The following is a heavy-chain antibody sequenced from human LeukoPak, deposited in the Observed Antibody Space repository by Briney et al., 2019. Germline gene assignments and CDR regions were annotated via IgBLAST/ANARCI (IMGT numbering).Heavy chain of an antibody. V-gene: IGHV3-20*04. CDR1: GFTFDDYG. D-gene: IGHD3-10*01. CDR2: INWNGGST. J-gene: IGHJ4*02. Sequence: GGSRRLSCAASGFTFDDYGMSWVRQAPGKGLEWVSGINWNGGSTGYADSVKGRFTTSRDNAKNSLYLQMNSLRPEDTAFYYCARDKYYYGSGLDYWGQGTLVTVSS. CDR3: ARDKYYYGSGLDY.